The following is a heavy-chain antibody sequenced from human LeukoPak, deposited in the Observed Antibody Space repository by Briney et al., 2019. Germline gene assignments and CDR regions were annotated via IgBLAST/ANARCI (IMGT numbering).Heavy chain of an antibody. CDR1: GYTFTIYY. J-gene: IGHJ4*02. V-gene: IGHV1-46*01. CDR2: INPSGGST. Sequence: GASVKVSFKASGYTFTIYYMHWVRQATGQGLEWMGIINPSGGSTSYAQKFQGRVTMTRDTSTSTVYMELSSLRSEDTAVYYCAREMTTVTTGFDYWGQGTLVTVSS. CDR3: AREMTTVTTGFDY. D-gene: IGHD4-17*01.